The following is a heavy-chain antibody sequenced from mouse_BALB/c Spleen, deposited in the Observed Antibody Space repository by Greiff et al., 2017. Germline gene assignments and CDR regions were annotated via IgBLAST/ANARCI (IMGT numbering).Heavy chain of an antibody. J-gene: IGHJ2*01. CDR3: ARSYGNFDY. CDR1: GYTFTSYV. V-gene: IGHV1-14*01. Sequence: QLKESGPELVKPGASVKMSCKASGYTFTSYVMHWVKQKPGQGLEWIGYINPYNDGTKYNEKFKGKATLTSDKSSSTAYMELSSLTSEDSAVYYCARSYGNFDYWGQGTTLTVSS. D-gene: IGHD2-10*02. CDR2: INPYNDGT.